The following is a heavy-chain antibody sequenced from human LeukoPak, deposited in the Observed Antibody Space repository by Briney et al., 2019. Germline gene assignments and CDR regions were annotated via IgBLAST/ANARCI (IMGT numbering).Heavy chain of an antibody. D-gene: IGHD5-12*01. J-gene: IGHJ4*02. CDR3: ARDPSGYDYYFDY. CDR2: IDHSGST. V-gene: IGHV4-59*02. CDR1: GGSVTSHY. Sequence: PSETLSLTCTVSGGSVTSHYWSWIRQPPGKGLEWIGYIDHSGSTNYNPSLTSRVTISVDTSKNQFSLKLTYVTAADTAVYYCARDPSGYDYYFDYWGQGSPVTVSS.